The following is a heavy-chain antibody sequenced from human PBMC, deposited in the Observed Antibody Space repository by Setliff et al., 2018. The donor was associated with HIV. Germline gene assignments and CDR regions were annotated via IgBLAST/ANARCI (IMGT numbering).Heavy chain of an antibody. CDR1: GGSISSGTYY. Sequence: PSETLSLTCTVSGGSISSGTYYWSWIRQPAGKGLEWIGRIYASGSTNYNPSLKSRVTTSVDTSKNQFSLKLGSVTAADTAVYYCARQEDFRRHHDYWGQGTLVTVS. CDR3: ARQEDFRRHHDY. J-gene: IGHJ4*02. V-gene: IGHV4-61*02. CDR2: IYASGST.